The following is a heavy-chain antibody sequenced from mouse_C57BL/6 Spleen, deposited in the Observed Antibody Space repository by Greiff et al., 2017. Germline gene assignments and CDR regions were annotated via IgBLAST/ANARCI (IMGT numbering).Heavy chain of an antibody. J-gene: IGHJ4*01. CDR1: GYTFTSYW. D-gene: IGHD2-5*01. CDR3: ARDSNYVTMDY. CDR2: IYPGSGST. Sequence: VKLQESGAELVKPGASVKMSCKASGYTFTSYWITWVKQRPGQGLEWIGDIYPGSGSTNYNEKFKSKATLTVDTSSSTAYMQLSSLTSEDSAVYYCARDSNYVTMDYWGQGTSVTVSS. V-gene: IGHV1-55*01.